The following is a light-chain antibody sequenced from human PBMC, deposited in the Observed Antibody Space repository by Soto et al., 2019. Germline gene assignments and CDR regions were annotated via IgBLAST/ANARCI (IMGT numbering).Light chain of an antibody. J-gene: IGKJ4*01. CDR2: DAS. CDR3: QQRSNLVT. CDR1: QSVSSY. V-gene: IGKV3-11*01. Sequence: EIVLTQSPATPSLSPGERATLSCRASQSVSSYLAWYQQKPGQAPRLLIYDASNRATGIPARFSGSGSGTDFTLTISSLEPEDFAVYYCQQRSNLVTFGGGTKVEIK.